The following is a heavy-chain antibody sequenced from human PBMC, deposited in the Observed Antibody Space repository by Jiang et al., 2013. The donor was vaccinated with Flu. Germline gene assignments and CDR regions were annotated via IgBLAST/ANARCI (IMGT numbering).Heavy chain of an antibody. V-gene: IGHV4-34*01. CDR2: INHSGST. J-gene: IGHJ5*02. CDR1: GGSFSGYY. D-gene: IGHD1-1*01. Sequence: LLKPSETLSLTCAVYGGSFSGYYWSWIRQPPGKGLEWIGEINHSGSTNYNPSLKSRVTISVDTSKNQFSLKLSSVTAADTAVYYCARGQGTPWGQGTLVTVSS. CDR3: ARGQGTP.